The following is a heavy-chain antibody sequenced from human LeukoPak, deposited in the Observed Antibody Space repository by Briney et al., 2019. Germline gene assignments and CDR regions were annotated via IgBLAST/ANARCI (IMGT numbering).Heavy chain of an antibody. Sequence: PGGSMRLSCAASGFTFSSYGMHWVRQAPGKGLEWVAIIRSKAYGGTTENAASVKGRFTISRDDSKSIAYLQMNSLKTEDTAVYYCARGGVYCSSVSCSVDYWGQGILVTVSS. V-gene: IGHV3-49*04. J-gene: IGHJ4*02. CDR1: GFTFSSYG. D-gene: IGHD2-2*01. CDR3: ARGGVYCSSVSCSVDY. CDR2: IRSKAYGGTT.